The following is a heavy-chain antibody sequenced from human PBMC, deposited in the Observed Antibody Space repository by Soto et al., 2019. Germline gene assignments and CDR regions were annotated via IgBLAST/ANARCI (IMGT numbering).Heavy chain of an antibody. Sequence: WSLRLSCTASVFTFGDYAMSWLRQAPGKGLEWVGFIRSKAYGGTTEYAASVKGRFTISRDDSKSIAYLQMNSLKTEDTAVYYCTRDDVDTAMVRLSFYYYGMDVWGQGTTVTVSS. CDR2: IRSKAYGGTT. J-gene: IGHJ6*02. CDR1: VFTFGDYA. D-gene: IGHD5-18*01. CDR3: TRDDVDTAMVRLSFYYYGMDV. V-gene: IGHV3-49*03.